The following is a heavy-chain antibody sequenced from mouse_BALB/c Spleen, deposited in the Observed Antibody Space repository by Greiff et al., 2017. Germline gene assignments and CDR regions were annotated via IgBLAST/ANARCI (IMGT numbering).Heavy chain of an antibody. CDR3: ARDPDYRSAWFAY. Sequence: EVKLMESGGGLVKPGGSLKLSCAASGFTFSDYYMYWVRQTPEKRLEWVATISDGGSYTYYPDSVKGRFTISRDNAKNNLYLQMSSLKSEDTAMYYCARDPDYRSAWFAYWGQGTLVTVSA. V-gene: IGHV5-4*02. CDR1: GFTFSDYY. J-gene: IGHJ3*01. CDR2: ISDGGSYT. D-gene: IGHD2-14*01.